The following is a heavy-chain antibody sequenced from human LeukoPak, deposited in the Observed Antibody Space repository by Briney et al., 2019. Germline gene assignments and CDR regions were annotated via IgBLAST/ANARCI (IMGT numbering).Heavy chain of an antibody. CDR3: ASTYGDYRDAFDI. CDR2: IYYSGST. J-gene: IGHJ3*02. D-gene: IGHD4-17*01. V-gene: IGHV4-39*01. Sequence: SETLSLTCTVSGGSISSSSYYWGWIRQPPGKGREWIGSIYYSGSTYYNPSLKSRVTISVDTSKNQFSLKLSSVTAADTAVYYCASTYGDYRDAFDIWGQGTMVTVSS. CDR1: GGSISSSSYY.